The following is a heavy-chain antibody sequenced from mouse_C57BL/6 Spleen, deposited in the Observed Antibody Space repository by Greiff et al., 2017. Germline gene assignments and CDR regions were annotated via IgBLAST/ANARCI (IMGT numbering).Heavy chain of an antibody. CDR3: SRRIRFRENYAIDY. CDR1: GYTFTDYC. J-gene: IGHJ4*01. V-gene: IGHV1-84*01. CDR2: IYPGSGNT. Sequence: QVQLQQSGPELVKPGASVKISCKASGYTFTDYCINWVKQRPGQGLEWIGWIYPGSGNTKYNEKFKGKATLTVDTSSSTAYMQLSSLTSLDSAVYFCSRRIRFRENYAIDYWGQGTSVTVSS.